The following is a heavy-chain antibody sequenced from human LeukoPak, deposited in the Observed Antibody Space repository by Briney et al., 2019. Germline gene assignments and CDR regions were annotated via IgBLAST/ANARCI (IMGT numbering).Heavy chain of an antibody. D-gene: IGHD3-22*01. Sequence: SGGSLRLSCAASGFTFNNYPLNWVRQAPGKGLEWVAYISRDGSPIYYADSVRGRFTISRDNAKNSLYLQMNSLRAEDTAVYYGARFVSSGPLWGQGTMVTVSS. CDR1: GFTFNNYP. CDR3: ARFVSSGPL. V-gene: IGHV3-48*03. J-gene: IGHJ3*01. CDR2: ISRDGSPI.